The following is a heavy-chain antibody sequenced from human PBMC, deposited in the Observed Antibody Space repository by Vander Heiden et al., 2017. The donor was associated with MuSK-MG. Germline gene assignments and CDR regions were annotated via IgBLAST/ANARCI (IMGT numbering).Heavy chain of an antibody. V-gene: IGHV4-31*03. CDR1: GGSISSGGYS. J-gene: IGHJ4*02. Sequence: QVQLQESGPGLVKPSQTLSLTCPFSGGSISSGGYSWGWIRQHPGKGLEWIGYIYYSGSTYYNPSLKSRVTISVDTSKNQFSLKLSSVTAADTAVYYCARVPIVVVPAAYYFDYWGQGTLVTVSS. CDR3: ARVPIVVVPAAYYFDY. CDR2: IYYSGST. D-gene: IGHD2-2*01.